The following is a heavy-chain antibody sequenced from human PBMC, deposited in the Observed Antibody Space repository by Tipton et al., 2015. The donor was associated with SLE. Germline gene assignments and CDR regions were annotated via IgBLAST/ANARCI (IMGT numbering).Heavy chain of an antibody. D-gene: IGHD3-16*01. V-gene: IGHV4-61*02. J-gene: IGHJ5*02. CDR1: GYSIFDGYY. CDR3: ARDLRAIGDRFDP. Sequence: TLSLTCTVSGYSIFDGYYWGWIRQPAGKGLEWIGRIYVSGSTNYNPSLKSRVTMSVDVSKNQFSLKLSSVTAADTAVYYCARDLRAIGDRFDPWGQGALVTVSS. CDR2: IYVSGST.